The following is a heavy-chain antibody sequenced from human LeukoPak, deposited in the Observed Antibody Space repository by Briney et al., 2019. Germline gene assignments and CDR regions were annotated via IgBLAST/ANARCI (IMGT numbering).Heavy chain of an antibody. V-gene: IGHV1-2*02. CDR1: GYTFTGSY. Sequence: ASVKVSCKASGYTFTGSYMHWVRQAPGQGLEWMGWINPNSGDTNYAQNFQGRVTMTRDTSISTAYMILNRLKSDDTAVYYCARDRSLGFDYWGQGTLVTVSS. J-gene: IGHJ4*02. D-gene: IGHD3-16*01. CDR2: INPNSGDT. CDR3: ARDRSLGFDY.